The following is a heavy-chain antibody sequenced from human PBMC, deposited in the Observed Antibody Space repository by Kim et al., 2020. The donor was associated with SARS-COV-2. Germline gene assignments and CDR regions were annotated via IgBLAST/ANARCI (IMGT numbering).Heavy chain of an antibody. CDR3: ARETGTGMTHFDY. D-gene: IGHD1-7*01. CDR2: IDAGNGNS. J-gene: IGHJ4*02. V-gene: IGHV1-3*01. CDR1: GYTFTKYE. Sequence: ASVKVSCKASGYTFTKYEIHWVRQAPGQTLEWMAWIDAGNGNSGSAQKVQGRVTITRDTSASAAYMELSSLTSEDTAVYYCARETGTGMTHFDYGGRGTLVTVSS.